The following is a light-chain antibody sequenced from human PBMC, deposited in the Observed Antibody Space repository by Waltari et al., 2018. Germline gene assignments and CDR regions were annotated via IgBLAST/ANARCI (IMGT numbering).Light chain of an antibody. Sequence: DVVMTQSPLALPVTLGQPASISCKSSQSLVHSDGNTYLSWFQQRPGQSPRRLIYKVPNRDSGVPDRFSGSGSGTDFTLKISRVEAEDVAVYFCMQGAHWPYTFGQGTELEIK. CDR1: QSLVHSDGNTY. V-gene: IGKV2-30*02. J-gene: IGKJ2*01. CDR3: MQGAHWPYT. CDR2: KVP.